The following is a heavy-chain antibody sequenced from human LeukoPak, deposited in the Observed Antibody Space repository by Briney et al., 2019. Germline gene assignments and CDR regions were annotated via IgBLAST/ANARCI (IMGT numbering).Heavy chain of an antibody. Sequence: SETPSLTCTVSGGSISSYYWSWIRQPPGKGLEWIGYIYTSGSTNYNPSLKSRVTISVDTSKNQFSLKLSSVTAADTAVYYCARHLRSRPDAFDIWGQGTMVTVSS. CDR2: IYTSGST. D-gene: IGHD1-26*01. CDR1: GGSISSYY. V-gene: IGHV4-4*09. J-gene: IGHJ3*02. CDR3: ARHLRSRPDAFDI.